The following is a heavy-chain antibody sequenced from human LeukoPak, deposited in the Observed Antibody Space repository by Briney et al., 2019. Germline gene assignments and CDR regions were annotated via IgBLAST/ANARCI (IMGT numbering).Heavy chain of an antibody. Sequence: SETLSLTCTVSGGSISSGGYYWSWIRQHPGKGLEWIGYIYYSGSTYYNPSLKSRVTISVDTSKNQFSLKLSSVTAADTAVYYCARVSSNYAYYFDYWGQGTLVTVSS. J-gene: IGHJ4*02. CDR2: IYYSGST. D-gene: IGHD4-11*01. CDR1: GGSISSGGYY. V-gene: IGHV4-31*03. CDR3: ARVSSNYAYYFDY.